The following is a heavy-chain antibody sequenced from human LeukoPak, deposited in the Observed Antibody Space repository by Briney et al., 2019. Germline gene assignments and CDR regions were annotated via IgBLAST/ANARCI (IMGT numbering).Heavy chain of an antibody. CDR1: GYTFTGYY. J-gene: IGHJ4*02. V-gene: IGHV1-2*04. CDR3: ARPRTYYDFWRGYPPFDY. CDR2: INPNSGGT. Sequence: GASVKVSCKASGYTFTGYYMHWVRQAPGQGLEWMGWINPNSGGTNYAQKFQGWVTMTRDTSISTAYMELSRLRSEDTAVYYCARPRTYYDFWRGYPPFDYWGQGTLVTVSS. D-gene: IGHD3-3*01.